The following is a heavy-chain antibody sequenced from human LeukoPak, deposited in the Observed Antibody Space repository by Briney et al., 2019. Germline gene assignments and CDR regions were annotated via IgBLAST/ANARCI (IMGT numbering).Heavy chain of an antibody. Sequence: SETLSPTCTVSGGSISSSNYYWGWIRQPPGKGLEWIGSIYYSGNTYYNSSLKSRVTISVGTSKNHFSLKLSSVTAADTAVYYCARHAYYDFVTGLFDPWGQGTLVTVSS. CDR2: IYYSGNT. CDR3: ARHAYYDFVTGLFDP. D-gene: IGHD3-3*01. J-gene: IGHJ5*02. V-gene: IGHV4-39*01. CDR1: GGSISSSNYY.